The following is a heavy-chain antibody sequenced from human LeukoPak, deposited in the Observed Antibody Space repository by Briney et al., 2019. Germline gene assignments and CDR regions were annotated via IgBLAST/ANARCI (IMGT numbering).Heavy chain of an antibody. Sequence: GGSLRLSCAASGFTFSSYCMNWVRQAPGKGLEWVSSISSSSSYIYYADSVKGRFTISRDNAKNSLYLQMNSLRAEDTAVYYCARASGGYYDILTGYSASLYYFDYWGQGTLVTVSS. J-gene: IGHJ4*02. CDR1: GFTFSSYC. CDR2: ISSSSSYI. CDR3: ARASGGYYDILTGYSASLYYFDY. V-gene: IGHV3-21*01. D-gene: IGHD3-9*01.